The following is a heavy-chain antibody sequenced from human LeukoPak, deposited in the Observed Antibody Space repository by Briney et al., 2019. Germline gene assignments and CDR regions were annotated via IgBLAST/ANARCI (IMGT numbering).Heavy chain of an antibody. CDR3: ARESSDAFDI. CDR2: IYYSGST. CDR1: GGSISSYY. Sequence: SETLSLTCTVSGGSISSYYWSWIRQPPGKGLEWIGYIYYSGSTNYNPSLKSRVTISVDTSKNQFSLKLSSVTAADTAVYYCARESSDAFDIWGQPTMVTVSS. J-gene: IGHJ3*02. V-gene: IGHV4-59*01.